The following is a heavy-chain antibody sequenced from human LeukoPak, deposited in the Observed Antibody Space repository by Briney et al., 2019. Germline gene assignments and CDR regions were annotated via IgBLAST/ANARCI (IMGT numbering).Heavy chain of an antibody. Sequence: GGSLRLSCAASGFTFSSYSMNWVRQAPGKGLEWVSSISSSSSYIYYADSVKGRFTISRDNAKNSLYLQMNSLRAEDTAVYYCATLSPDIVVVPAAYFDYWGQGTLVTVSS. V-gene: IGHV3-21*04. J-gene: IGHJ4*02. CDR1: GFTFSSYS. CDR3: ATLSPDIVVVPAAYFDY. D-gene: IGHD2-2*01. CDR2: ISSSSSYI.